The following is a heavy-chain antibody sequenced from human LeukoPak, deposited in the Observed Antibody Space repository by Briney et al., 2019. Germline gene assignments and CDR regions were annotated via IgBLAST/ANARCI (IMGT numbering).Heavy chain of an antibody. CDR2: IYPADSDT. CDR3: ARQSRDGSKTRGYFFDY. V-gene: IGHV5-51*01. D-gene: IGHD3-10*01. Sequence: GESLKISCQVSGYIFTHYWIGWVRQMPGKGLESMGIIYPADSDTTNSPSFQGQVTISVDKSISTVYLQWSSLKASDTAMYYCARQSRDGSKTRGYFFDYWGQGTLVTVSS. CDR1: GYIFTHYW. J-gene: IGHJ4*02.